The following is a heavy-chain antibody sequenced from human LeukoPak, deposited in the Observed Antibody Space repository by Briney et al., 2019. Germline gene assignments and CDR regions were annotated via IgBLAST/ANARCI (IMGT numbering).Heavy chain of an antibody. J-gene: IGHJ4*02. V-gene: IGHV3-7*01. D-gene: IGHD4-17*01. CDR2: IKPDGSEQ. CDR1: GFTFSTYG. Sequence: AGGSLRLSCAASGFTFSTYGMSWVRQAPGKGLEWVANIKPDGSEQYYVDSVKGRFTISRDNAKNSLYLQMNSLRAEDTAVYYCARVYGDAFGYWGQGTLVTVSS. CDR3: ARVYGDAFGY.